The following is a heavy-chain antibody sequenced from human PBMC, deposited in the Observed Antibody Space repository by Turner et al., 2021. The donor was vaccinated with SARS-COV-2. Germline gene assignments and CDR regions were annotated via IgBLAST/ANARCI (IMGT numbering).Heavy chain of an antibody. V-gene: IGHV3-66*02. CDR3: ATDLKGGRGP. CDR2: IYSGGST. D-gene: IGHD1-26*01. CDR1: GFTVSSHY. Sequence: EVQLVASGGGFVQPGGSLRLSCAASGFTVSSHYMSWVRQALGKGLEWVSVIYSGGSTYDADSVKGRITISRDNSKNTLNLQMNSLRAEYTAVYYCATDLKGGRGPWGQGTLVTVSS. J-gene: IGHJ5*02.